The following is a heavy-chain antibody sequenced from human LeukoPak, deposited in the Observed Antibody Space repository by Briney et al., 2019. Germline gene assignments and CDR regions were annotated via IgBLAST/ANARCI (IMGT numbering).Heavy chain of an antibody. CDR2: ISGSGGVT. Sequence: GGSLRLSCAASRFTFSSCAMTWVRQAPGKGLEWVSIISGSGGVTYYADSVKGRFTISRDNSKNTLYLQMNSLRAEDTAVYYCAKDGYYYDSSAYYVIYYFDSWGQGTLVTVSS. V-gene: IGHV3-23*01. CDR3: AKDGYYYDSSAYYVIYYFDS. CDR1: RFTFSSCA. J-gene: IGHJ4*02. D-gene: IGHD3-22*01.